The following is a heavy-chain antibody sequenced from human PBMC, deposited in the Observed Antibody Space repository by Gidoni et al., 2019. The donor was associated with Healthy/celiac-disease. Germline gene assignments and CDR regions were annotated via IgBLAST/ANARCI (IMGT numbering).Heavy chain of an antibody. Sequence: QLQLQESGPGLVKTSETLSLTCTVSGGSISSSSYYWGWFRQPPGKGLEWIGSIYYSGSTYYTPSLKSRVTISVDTSKNQFSLKLSSVTAADTAVYYCARHHWGSVGWFDPWGQGTLVTVSS. V-gene: IGHV4-39*01. CDR3: ARHHWGSVGWFDP. J-gene: IGHJ5*02. CDR2: IYYSGST. D-gene: IGHD7-27*01. CDR1: GGSISSSSYY.